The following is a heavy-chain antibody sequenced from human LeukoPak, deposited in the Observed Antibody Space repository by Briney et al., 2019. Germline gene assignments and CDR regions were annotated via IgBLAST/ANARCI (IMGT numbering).Heavy chain of an antibody. D-gene: IGHD3-10*01. Sequence: PGGSLRLSCAASGFTFSSYAMSWVRQATGKGLEWVSAISGSGGSTYYADSVKGRFTISRDNSKNTLYLQMNSLRAEDTAVYYCAKDEGATGWFGSPGNWFDPWGQGTLVTVSP. CDR1: GFTFSSYA. CDR3: AKDEGATGWFGSPGNWFDP. V-gene: IGHV3-23*01. J-gene: IGHJ5*02. CDR2: ISGSGGST.